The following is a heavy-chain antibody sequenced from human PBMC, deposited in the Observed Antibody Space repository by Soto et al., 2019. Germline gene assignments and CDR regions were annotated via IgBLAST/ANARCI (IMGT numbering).Heavy chain of an antibody. J-gene: IGHJ3*02. V-gene: IGHV4-31*03. CDR2: IYWSGNT. CDR1: GDSTSRGGYY. CDR3: ARGAADYGDAVDI. Sequence: QVRLQESGPGLVKPSQTLSLTCRVSGDSTSRGGYYWSWIRQHPGKGLEWIGYIYWSGNTYFNPSLKSRVSISLGTSSNQFSLNLTSVTAADTAVYYCARGAADYGDAVDIWGQGTTVTVSS. D-gene: IGHD4-17*01.